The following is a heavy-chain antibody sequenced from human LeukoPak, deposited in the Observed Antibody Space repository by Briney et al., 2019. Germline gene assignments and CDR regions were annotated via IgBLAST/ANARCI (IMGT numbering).Heavy chain of an antibody. CDR1: GGSINTYY. CDR2: IYTSGST. V-gene: IGHV4-4*07. D-gene: IGHD2-21*01. CDR3: ARDTGELDY. J-gene: IGHJ4*02. Sequence: PSETLSLTCSVSGGSINTYYGSWIRQSAGKGLEWIGRIYTSGSTNYNPSLKSRVTMSVDTSKNQFSLKLSFVTAADTAVYYCARDTGELDYWGQGTLVTVSS.